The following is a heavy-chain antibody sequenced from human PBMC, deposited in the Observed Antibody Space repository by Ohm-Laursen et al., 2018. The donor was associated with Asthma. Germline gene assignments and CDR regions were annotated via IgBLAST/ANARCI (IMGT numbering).Heavy chain of an antibody. CDR3: ARGSYKMARGIDY. Sequence: SLRLSCSASGFTFSSYWMHWVRQAPGKGLVWVSRINSDGSSTSYADSVKGRFTISRDNAKNSLYLQMNSLRAEDTAVYYCARGSYKMARGIDYWGQGTLVTVSS. D-gene: IGHD3-10*01. V-gene: IGHV3-74*01. CDR2: INSDGSST. CDR1: GFTFSSYW. J-gene: IGHJ4*02.